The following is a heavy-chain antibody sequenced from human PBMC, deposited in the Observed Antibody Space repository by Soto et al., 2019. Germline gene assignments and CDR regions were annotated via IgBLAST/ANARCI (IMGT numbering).Heavy chain of an antibody. J-gene: IGHJ6*02. V-gene: IGHV3-15*07. CDR2: IKTSAGGGAT. Sequence: VQLVESAGGLVKPGGSLRLSCVASGFSFNEAWMNWVRQAPGEGLEWVGRIKTSAGGGATDYAAPVQGRFTISRYDSKNALYLHMNILRTEDTAIYYCTTGSVEGIWCQGTTVTVSS. CDR3: TTGSVEGI. D-gene: IGHD2-15*01. CDR1: GFSFNEAW.